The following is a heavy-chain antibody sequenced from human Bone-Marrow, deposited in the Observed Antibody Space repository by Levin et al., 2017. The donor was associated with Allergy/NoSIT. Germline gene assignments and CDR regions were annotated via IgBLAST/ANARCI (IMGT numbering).Heavy chain of an antibody. CDR3: ATLPIEVVVAATDRGLATITGGFGY. D-gene: IGHD2-15*01. Sequence: GESLKISCKVSGYTLTELSMHWVRQAPGKGLEWMGGFDPEDGETIYAQKFQGRVTMTEDTSTDTAYMELSSLRSEDTAVYYCATLPIEVVVAATDRGLATITGGFGYWGQGTLVTVSS. CDR2: FDPEDGET. CDR1: GYTLTELS. V-gene: IGHV1-24*01. J-gene: IGHJ4*02.